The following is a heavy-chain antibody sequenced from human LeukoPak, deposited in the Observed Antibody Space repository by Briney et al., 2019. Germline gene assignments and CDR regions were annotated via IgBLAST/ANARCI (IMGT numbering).Heavy chain of an antibody. D-gene: IGHD3-22*01. CDR3: ARGAFRTVVVGTRYYYYMDV. Sequence: PSETLSLTCTVSDGSISGYYWSWIRQSPGKGLEWIGYIYFTGFTHYNPSLKSRVTMSVDMSKYQFSLNLNSVTAADTAVYYCARGAFRTVVVGTRYYYYMDVWGKGTTVSVSS. CDR1: DGSISGYY. CDR2: IYFTGFT. J-gene: IGHJ6*03. V-gene: IGHV4-59*01.